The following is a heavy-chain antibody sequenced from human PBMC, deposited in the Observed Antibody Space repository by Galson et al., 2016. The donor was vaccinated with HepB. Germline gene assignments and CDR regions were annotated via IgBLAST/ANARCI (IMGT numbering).Heavy chain of an antibody. Sequence: SLRLSCAASGFSLSVYWMHWVRQAPGGGLVWVSRINPDASTINYGDSVRGRFTISRDNAKSTLYLQMNNLRVEDTAVYYCARGGLEPVDVWGQGTTVTVSS. D-gene: IGHD1-1*01. V-gene: IGHV3-74*01. CDR1: GFSLSVYW. J-gene: IGHJ6*02. CDR2: INPDASTI. CDR3: ARGGLEPVDV.